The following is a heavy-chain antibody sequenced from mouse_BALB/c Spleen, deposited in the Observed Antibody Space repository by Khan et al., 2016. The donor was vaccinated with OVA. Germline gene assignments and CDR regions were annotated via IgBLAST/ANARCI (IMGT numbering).Heavy chain of an antibody. J-gene: IGHJ3*01. V-gene: IGHV3-2*02. CDR1: VSSITSEYA. Sequence: EVQLQESGPGLVKPSQSLSLTCTVTVSSITSEYAWNWIRHFPGNKLEWMGYINYSGNTRYNPSLKSRISITRDTSKNQFFLQLNSVTTEDTATYYCTRKDYNDYDPFPYWGQGTLVTVSA. CDR3: TRKDYNDYDPFPY. CDR2: INYSGNT. D-gene: IGHD2-4*01.